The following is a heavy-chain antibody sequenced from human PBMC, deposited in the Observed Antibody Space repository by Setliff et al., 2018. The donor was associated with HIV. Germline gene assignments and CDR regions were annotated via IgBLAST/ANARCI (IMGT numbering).Heavy chain of an antibody. D-gene: IGHD3-10*01. V-gene: IGHV1-2*02. CDR2: ISPNTGDT. CDR1: GYTFTAYF. CDR3: ARGGYYTSGTWFDP. Sequence: GASVKVSCKTAGYTFTAYFLQWVRQAPGQGLEWTGWISPNTGDTGIALKFQGRVTMTRDTSTSTTYLELDRLTYDDTAIYYCARGGYYTSGTWFDPWGQGTLVTVSS. J-gene: IGHJ5*02.